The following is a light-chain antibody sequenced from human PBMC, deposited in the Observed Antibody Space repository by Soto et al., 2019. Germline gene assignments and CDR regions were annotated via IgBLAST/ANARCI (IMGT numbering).Light chain of an antibody. V-gene: IGLV2-14*03. Sequence: QSALTQPASVSGSPGQSITISCSGTSSDIGGYNFVSWYQQHPGRAPRLLIHEVANRPSGVSDRFSGSKSGNTASLTISGLQTEDEASYYCTSFTTSRSLVVFGGGTKLTVL. CDR1: SSDIGGYNF. CDR3: TSFTTSRSLVV. J-gene: IGLJ2*01. CDR2: EVA.